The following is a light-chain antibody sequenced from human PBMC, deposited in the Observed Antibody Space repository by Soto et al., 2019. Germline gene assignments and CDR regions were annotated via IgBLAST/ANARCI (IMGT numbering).Light chain of an antibody. CDR2: DAS. V-gene: IGKV3-11*01. J-gene: IGKJ5*01. CDR3: QQRSNWPPIT. CDR1: QSVSSY. Sequence: EIVLTQSPATLSLSPGERVTLSCRASQSVSSYLAWYQRKPGQAPRLLIYDASNRATGIPARFSGSGSGTDFTLTISSLEPEDFAVYYCQQRSNWPPITFGQGTRLEIK.